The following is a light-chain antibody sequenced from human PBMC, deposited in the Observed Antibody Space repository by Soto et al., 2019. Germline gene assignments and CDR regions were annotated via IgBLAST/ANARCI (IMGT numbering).Light chain of an antibody. V-gene: IGLV1-51*01. CDR3: VSWDTSLRVVF. CDR1: ASNIGLNY. Sequence: TQPPSVSAAPGQTVTISCSGSASNIGLNYISWFQQLPGTAPKLLIYDTGERPSGIPDRFSGSKSGTSATLGITGLQTGDEADYYCVSWDTSLRVVFFGGGTKLTVL. J-gene: IGLJ2*01. CDR2: DTG.